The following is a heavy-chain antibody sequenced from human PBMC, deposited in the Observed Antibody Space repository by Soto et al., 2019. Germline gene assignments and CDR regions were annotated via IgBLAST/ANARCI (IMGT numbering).Heavy chain of an antibody. CDR1: GFNFISYD. J-gene: IGHJ4*02. D-gene: IGHD4-17*01. CDR3: ARVGPAYGDLFFDF. CDR2: IGTAGDT. Sequence: EVQLVESGGGLVRPGGSLRLSCAASGFNFISYDIHWVRQATGKGLEWVSGIGTAGDTYYPGAVEGRFIMSRENAENSVYLEMNALGVDDTAIYYCARVGPAYGDLFFDFWGQGTLVAVSS. V-gene: IGHV3-13*01.